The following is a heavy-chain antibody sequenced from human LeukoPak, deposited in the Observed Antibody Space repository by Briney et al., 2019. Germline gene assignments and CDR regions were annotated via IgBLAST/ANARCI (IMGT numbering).Heavy chain of an antibody. D-gene: IGHD6-19*01. CDR3: AQYSSGSQYWYFDL. Sequence: ASVKVSCKTSGYTFSSFAMNWVRQAPGQGLEWMGWINTNTGNPTYAQGFTGRFVFSLDTSVSTAYLQISSLKLEDTAVYYCAQYSSGSQYWYFDLWGRGTLVTVSS. J-gene: IGHJ2*01. CDR2: INTNTGNP. V-gene: IGHV7-4-1*02. CDR1: GYTFSSFA.